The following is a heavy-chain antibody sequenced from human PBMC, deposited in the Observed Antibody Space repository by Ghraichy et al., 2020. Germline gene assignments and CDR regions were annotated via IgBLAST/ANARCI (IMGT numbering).Heavy chain of an antibody. V-gene: IGHV3-53*01. D-gene: IGHD2-15*01. CDR3: TTGAA. CDR2: IYSGGST. CDR1: GFIVSDSS. Sequence: GGSLRLSCAASGFIVSDSSMKWVRQASGKGLEWVSAIYSGGSTYYADSVKGRFTISRDNSKNTFYLQMSSLRAEDTAVYYCTTGAAWGQGTLVTVSS. J-gene: IGHJ4*02.